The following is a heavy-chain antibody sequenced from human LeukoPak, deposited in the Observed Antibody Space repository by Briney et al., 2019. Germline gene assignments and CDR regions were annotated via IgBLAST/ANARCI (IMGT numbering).Heavy chain of an antibody. CDR2: ISYDGSNK. D-gene: IGHD6-13*01. CDR1: GFTFSSYG. J-gene: IGHJ4*02. CDR3: AKGDSSSWYSELDY. Sequence: GRSLRLSCAASGFTFSSYGMHWVRQAPGKGLEWVAVISYDGSNKYYADSVKGRFTISRDNSKNTLYLQMNSLRAEDTAVYYCAKGDSSSWYSELDYWGQGTLVTVSS. V-gene: IGHV3-30*18.